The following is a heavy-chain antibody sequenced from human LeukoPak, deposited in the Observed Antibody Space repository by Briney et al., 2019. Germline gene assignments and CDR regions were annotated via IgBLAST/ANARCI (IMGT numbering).Heavy chain of an antibody. J-gene: IGHJ4*02. Sequence: GGSLRLSCAASGFTFGNYAMNWARQAPGKGLEWVSLISGSGGSTYYSDSVKGRFTISRDNSKNTLYLQMNSLRPEDTAIYYCAKSTRGYSYHYYFDYWGQGTLVTVSS. CDR3: AKSTRGYSYHYYFDY. CDR1: GFTFGNYA. CDR2: ISGSGGST. V-gene: IGHV3-23*01. D-gene: IGHD5-18*01.